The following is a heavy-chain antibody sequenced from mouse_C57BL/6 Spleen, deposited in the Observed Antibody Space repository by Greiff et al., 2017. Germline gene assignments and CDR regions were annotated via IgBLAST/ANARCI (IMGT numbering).Heavy chain of an antibody. D-gene: IGHD1-1*01. CDR3: ARSPYYYGSSYGYFDV. V-gene: IGHV1-82*01. J-gene: IGHJ1*03. CDR2: IYPGDGDT. CDR1: GYAFSSSW. Sequence: QVQLQQSGPELVKPGASVKISCKASGYAFSSSWMNWVKQRPGKGLEWIGRIYPGDGDTNYNGKFKGKATLTTDKSSSTAYMQLSSLTSEDSAVYFCARSPYYYGSSYGYFDVWGTGTTFTVSS.